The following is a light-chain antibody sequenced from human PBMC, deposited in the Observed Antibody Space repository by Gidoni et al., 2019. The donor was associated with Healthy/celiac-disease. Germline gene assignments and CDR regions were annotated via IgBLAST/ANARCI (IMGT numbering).Light chain of an antibody. CDR2: GAS. CDR1: QSVSSSY. Sequence: ELVLTQSPGTLSLSPGERATLSCRASQSVSSSYLAWYQQKPGQAPRLLIYGASSRATGIPDRFRGSGSGTDFTLTISRLEPEDFAVYYCQKYGSSWKFGQXTKVEIK. V-gene: IGKV3-20*01. CDR3: QKYGSSWK. J-gene: IGKJ1*01.